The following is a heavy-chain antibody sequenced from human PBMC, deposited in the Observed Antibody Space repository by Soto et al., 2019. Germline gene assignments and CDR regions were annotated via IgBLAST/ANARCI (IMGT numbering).Heavy chain of an antibody. V-gene: IGHV3-13*01. CDR1: GFTFSNYD. CDR3: ASGGWGSSWYEGGSRIDY. Sequence: EVQLVESGGGLVQPGGSLRLSCAASGFTFSNYDMHWVRQVTGKVLKWVSAIGAAGDTYYPDSVKGRFTISRENAKNSLYLQMNSLRAEDTAVYYCASGGWGSSWYEGGSRIDYWGQGALVTVSS. J-gene: IGHJ4*02. D-gene: IGHD6-13*01. CDR2: IGAAGDT.